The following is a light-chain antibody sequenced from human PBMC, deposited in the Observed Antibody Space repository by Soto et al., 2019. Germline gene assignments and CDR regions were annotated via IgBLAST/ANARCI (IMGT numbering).Light chain of an antibody. Sequence: EIVLTQSPGTLSLSPGERATLSCRASQSVSSSYLAWYQQKPGQAPRLLIYGASSRATGIPDRFSGSGSGTDFTLTISRLEPEDFAVYYCRQYGSSPLTFGPGTKVDI. CDR1: QSVSSSY. CDR2: GAS. CDR3: RQYGSSPLT. J-gene: IGKJ3*01. V-gene: IGKV3-20*01.